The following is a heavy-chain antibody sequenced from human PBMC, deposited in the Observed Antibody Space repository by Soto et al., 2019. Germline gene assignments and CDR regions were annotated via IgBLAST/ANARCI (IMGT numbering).Heavy chain of an antibody. D-gene: IGHD5-12*01. J-gene: IGHJ4*02. Sequence: QVQLVQSGAEVKKPGSSVKVSCKACGGTFSSYAISWVRQAPGQGLEWMGGIIPIFGTANYAQKFQGRVTITADKSTSTAYMELSSLRSEDTAVYYCARGGSTASYSGYELDYWGQGTLVTVSS. V-gene: IGHV1-69*06. CDR1: GGTFSSYA. CDR3: ARGGSTASYSGYELDY. CDR2: IIPIFGTA.